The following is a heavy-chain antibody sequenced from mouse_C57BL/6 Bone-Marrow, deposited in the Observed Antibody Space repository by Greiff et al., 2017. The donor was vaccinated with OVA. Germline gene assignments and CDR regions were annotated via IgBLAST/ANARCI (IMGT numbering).Heavy chain of an antibody. Sequence: QVQLQQPGAELVRPGSSVKLSCKASGYTFPSYWMHWVKQRPIQGLEWIGNIDPSDSETHYNQKFKDKATLTVDKSSSTADMQLISLTSEDSAVYYCSSDGPWFAYWCQGTRVTVSA. CDR3: SSDGPWFAY. CDR1: GYTFPSYW. V-gene: IGHV1-52*01. CDR2: IDPSDSET. D-gene: IGHD2-3*01. J-gene: IGHJ3*01.